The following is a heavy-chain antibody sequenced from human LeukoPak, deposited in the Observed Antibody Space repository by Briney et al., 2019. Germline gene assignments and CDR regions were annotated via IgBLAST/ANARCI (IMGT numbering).Heavy chain of an antibody. CDR2: IYYSGST. Sequence: SETLSLTCTVSGGSISSGGYYWSWIRQHPGKGLEWIGYIYYSGSTYYNPSLKSQFTISVDTSKNQFSLKLSSVTAADTAVYYCARVPGPGEGSGSYYYGMDVWGKGTTVTVSS. V-gene: IGHV4-31*01. D-gene: IGHD3-10*01. J-gene: IGHJ6*04. CDR3: ARVPGPGEGSGSYYYGMDV. CDR1: GGSISSGGYY.